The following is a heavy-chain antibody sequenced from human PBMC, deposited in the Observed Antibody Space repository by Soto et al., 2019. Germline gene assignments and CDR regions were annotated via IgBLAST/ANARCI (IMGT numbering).Heavy chain of an antibody. CDR3: ARVSTMVRGVTSYYYGMDV. CDR1: GGSISSGGYY. V-gene: IGHV4-31*03. J-gene: IGHJ6*01. D-gene: IGHD3-10*01. CDR2: IYYSGST. Sequence: PSETLSLTCTVSGGSISSGGYYWSWIRQHPGKGLEWIGYIYYSGSTSYNPSLKSRVTISVDTSKNQFSLKLNSVTAADSAAYYCARVSTMVRGVTSYYYGMDVWGQGTTVTVCS.